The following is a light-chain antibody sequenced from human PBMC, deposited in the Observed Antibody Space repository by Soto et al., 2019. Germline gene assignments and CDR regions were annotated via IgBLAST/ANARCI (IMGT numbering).Light chain of an antibody. CDR1: QYVSSSY. CDR3: QEYDSSYRMYT. J-gene: IGKJ2*01. CDR2: GAS. V-gene: IGKV3-20*01. Sequence: EIVLTQSPGTLSLSPGERATLSCRASQYVSSSYLAWYQQKPGQAPRLLIYGASNRATAIPDRFSGSESGTDFTLTISRLEPEDFALYYCQEYDSSYRMYTFGQGTKVEIK.